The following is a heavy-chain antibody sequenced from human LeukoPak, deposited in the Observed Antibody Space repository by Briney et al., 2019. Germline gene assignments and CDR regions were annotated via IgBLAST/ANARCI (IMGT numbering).Heavy chain of an antibody. CDR2: IGTAGEI. CDR3: ASAYYHYYFDY. Sequence: GGSLRLSCAASGFTFSSYDVHWVRQATGKGLEWVSGIGTAGEIYYPGSVKGRFTISRDNAKNTLYLQMNSLRAEVSAVYYCASAYYHYYFDYWGQGTLVTVSS. J-gene: IGHJ4*02. CDR1: GFTFSSYD. D-gene: IGHD3-16*01. V-gene: IGHV3-13*01.